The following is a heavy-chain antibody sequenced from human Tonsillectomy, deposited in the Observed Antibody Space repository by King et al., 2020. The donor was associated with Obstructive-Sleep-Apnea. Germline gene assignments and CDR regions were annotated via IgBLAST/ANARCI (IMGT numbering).Heavy chain of an antibody. CDR2: IYYTGST. CDR3: ARSSSWYAYFDY. Sequence: QLQESGPGLVKPSETLSLTCTVSGGSIRSYYWSWIRQPPGKGLEWIGYIYYTGSTNSNPSLKSRVTISVDTSENQFSLKRTSVTAADTAVYYCARSSSWYAYFDYWGQGTLVTVSS. D-gene: IGHD6-13*01. V-gene: IGHV4-59*08. J-gene: IGHJ4*02. CDR1: GGSIRSYY.